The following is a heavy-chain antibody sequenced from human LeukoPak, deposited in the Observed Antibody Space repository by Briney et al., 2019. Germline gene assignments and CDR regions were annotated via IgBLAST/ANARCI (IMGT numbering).Heavy chain of an antibody. D-gene: IGHD2-15*01. CDR2: ISSSGSTI. Sequence: PGGSLRLSCAASGFTFSDYYMSWIRQAPGKGLEWVSYISSSGSTIYYADSVKGRFTISRDNAKNSLYLQMNSLRAEDTAVYYCARERLRGYCSGGSCYRLDYWGQGTLVTVSS. J-gene: IGHJ4*02. CDR1: GFTFSDYY. CDR3: ARERLRGYCSGGSCYRLDY. V-gene: IGHV3-11*04.